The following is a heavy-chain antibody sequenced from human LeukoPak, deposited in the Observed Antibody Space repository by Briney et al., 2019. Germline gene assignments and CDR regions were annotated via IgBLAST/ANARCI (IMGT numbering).Heavy chain of an antibody. D-gene: IGHD3-3*01. Sequence: SETLSLTCTVSGGSISSSSYYWGWIRQPPGKGLEWIGSIYYSGSTYYNPSLKSRVTISVDTSKNQFSLKLSSVTAADTAVYYCARQEGLRFLEWLSLYMDVWGKGTTVTVFS. J-gene: IGHJ6*03. V-gene: IGHV4-39*01. CDR2: IYYSGST. CDR1: GGSISSSSYY. CDR3: ARQEGLRFLEWLSLYMDV.